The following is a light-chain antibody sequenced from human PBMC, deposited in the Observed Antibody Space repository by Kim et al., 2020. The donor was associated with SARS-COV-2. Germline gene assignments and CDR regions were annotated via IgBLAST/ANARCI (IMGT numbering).Light chain of an antibody. J-gene: IGKJ5*01. V-gene: IGKV3-11*01. Sequence: WPPGERATPTCRASKSVSSCIAWCQQKPGQAPRRLTYEASNSATGIPARFSGSGCGKDFTLTISSLEPEEFAVYNCQQRSKWPITFGQGTRLEIK. CDR3: QQRSKWPIT. CDR2: EAS. CDR1: KSVSSC.